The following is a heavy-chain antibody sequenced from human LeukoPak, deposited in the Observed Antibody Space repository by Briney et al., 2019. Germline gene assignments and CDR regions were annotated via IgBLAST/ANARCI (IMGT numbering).Heavy chain of an antibody. J-gene: IGHJ4*02. D-gene: IGHD3-10*01. CDR1: GFTFSSYS. CDR3: AAEDAMVRVFDY. Sequence: GESLRLSCAASGFTFSSYSMNWVRQAPGKGLEWVSSISSSSSYIYYADSVKGRFTISRDNAKNSLYLQMNSLRAEDTAVYYCAAEDAMVRVFDYWGQGTLVTVSS. V-gene: IGHV3-21*01. CDR2: ISSSSSYI.